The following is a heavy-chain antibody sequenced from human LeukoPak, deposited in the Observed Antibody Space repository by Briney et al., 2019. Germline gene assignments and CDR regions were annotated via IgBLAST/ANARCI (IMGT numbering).Heavy chain of an antibody. CDR3: ARDALWFGELSDY. V-gene: IGHV3-21*01. CDR2: ISSSSSYI. J-gene: IGHJ4*02. D-gene: IGHD3-10*01. Sequence: VGSLRLSCAASGFTFSSYSMNWVRQAPGKGLEWVSSISSSSSYIYYADSVKGRFTISRDNAKNSLYLQMNSLRAEDTAVYYCARDALWFGELSDYWGQGTLVTVSS. CDR1: GFTFSSYS.